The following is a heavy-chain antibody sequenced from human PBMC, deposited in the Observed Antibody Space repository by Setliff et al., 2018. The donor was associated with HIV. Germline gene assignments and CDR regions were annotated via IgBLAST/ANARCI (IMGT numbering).Heavy chain of an antibody. J-gene: IGHJ6*04. Sequence: ASVKVSCKASGYTFTGYGITWVRQAPGQGLEWMGWINTNSGHTDYAQKLQDRVTITADTSSTTAYMELSSLRSDDTAVYYCARDWNYVVDVWGKGTTVTVSS. CDR3: ARDWNYVVDV. V-gene: IGHV1-18*01. D-gene: IGHD3-16*01. CDR2: INTNSGHT. CDR1: GYTFTGYG.